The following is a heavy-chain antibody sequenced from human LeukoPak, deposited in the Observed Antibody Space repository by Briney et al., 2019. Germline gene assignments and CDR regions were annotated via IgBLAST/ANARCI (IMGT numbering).Heavy chain of an antibody. CDR2: ISAYNGNT. D-gene: IGHD5-18*01. Sequence: ASVKVSCKASGYTFTSYGISWVRQAPGQGLEWMGWISAYNGNTNYAQKLQGRVTMTTDTSTSTAYMELRSLRSDGTAVYYCARVTYSYGYEGAFDIWGQGTMVTVSS. CDR3: ARVTYSYGYEGAFDI. CDR1: GYTFTSYG. V-gene: IGHV1-18*04. J-gene: IGHJ3*02.